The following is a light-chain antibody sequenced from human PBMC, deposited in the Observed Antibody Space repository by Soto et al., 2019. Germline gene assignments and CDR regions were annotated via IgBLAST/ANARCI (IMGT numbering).Light chain of an antibody. V-gene: IGKV3-15*01. J-gene: IGKJ1*01. CDR2: GAS. Sequence: EIVMTKSPATLSVSPGERATLSCRSSQSISSNLAWYQQKPGQAPRLLIYGASIRATGIPARFSGTGSETEFTLTISSLQSEDFAVYYCQQYDNWPPWTFGQGTKVEIK. CDR1: QSISSN. CDR3: QQYDNWPPWT.